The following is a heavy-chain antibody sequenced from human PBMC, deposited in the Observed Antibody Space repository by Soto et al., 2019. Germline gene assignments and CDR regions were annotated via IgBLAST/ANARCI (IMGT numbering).Heavy chain of an antibody. V-gene: IGHV1-69*13. CDR2: IIPIFGTA. CDR3: ATPNYYDSTGYYY. Sequence: PVKVSCKASGGTFSSYAISWVRQAPGQGLEWMGGIIPIFGTANYAQKFQGRVTITADESTSTAYMELSSLRSEDTAVYYCATPNYYDSTGYYYWGEGTLVTVSS. D-gene: IGHD3-22*01. CDR1: GGTFSSYA. J-gene: IGHJ4*02.